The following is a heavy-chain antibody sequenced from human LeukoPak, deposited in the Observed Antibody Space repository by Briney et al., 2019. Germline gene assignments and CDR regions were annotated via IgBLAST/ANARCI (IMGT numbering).Heavy chain of an antibody. Sequence: GGSLRLSCAASGFTFSSYALHWVRQAPGKGLEWVAVISYDGSNKYYADSVKGRFTFSRDNSKNTLYLQMNSLRAEDTAVYYCAKEYCSNSVCHSLDYWGQGTLVTVSS. J-gene: IGHJ4*02. D-gene: IGHD2-8*01. CDR2: ISYDGSNK. CDR3: AKEYCSNSVCHSLDY. CDR1: GFTFSSYA. V-gene: IGHV3-30*18.